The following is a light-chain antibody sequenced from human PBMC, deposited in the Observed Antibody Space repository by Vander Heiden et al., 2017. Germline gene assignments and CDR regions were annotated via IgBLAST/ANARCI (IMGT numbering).Light chain of an antibody. J-gene: IGLJ2*01. CDR1: SSNIGRYT. V-gene: IGLV1-44*01. CDR3: AAGEDRLKGV. CDR2: RND. Sequence: QSVLTQPPSASGTPGQRVTISCSGSSSNIGRYTVNWYQQPPGTAPKLLIYRNDQRPAGVPDRFSGSKSGTAASLAISGRQAEEEADYYCAAGEDRLKGVFGGGTKLTVL.